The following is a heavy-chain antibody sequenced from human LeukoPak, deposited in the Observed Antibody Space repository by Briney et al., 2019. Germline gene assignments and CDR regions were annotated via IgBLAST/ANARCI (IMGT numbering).Heavy chain of an antibody. V-gene: IGHV3-7*01. CDR2: IKKDGSEE. CDR3: ATYDNWVAGDV. D-gene: IGHD1-20*01. Sequence: PGGSLRLSCAASEFTFSDYWMRWVRQAPGKGPEWVANIKKDGSEEHYVDSVKGRFTVSRDNAKNSLFLQMNSLRVEDTAVYYCATYDNWVAGDVWGQGTTVSVSS. J-gene: IGHJ6*02. CDR1: EFTFSDYW.